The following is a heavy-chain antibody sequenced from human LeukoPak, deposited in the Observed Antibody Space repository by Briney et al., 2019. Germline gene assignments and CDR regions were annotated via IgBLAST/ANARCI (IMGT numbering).Heavy chain of an antibody. J-gene: IGHJ4*02. CDR3: ARLIYVWGSYRYHDY. CDR1: DYSISSGYY. Sequence: KASETLSLTCTVSDYSISSGYYWGWIRQPAGKGLEWIGRIYTSGSTNYNPSLKSRVTMSVDTSKNQFSLKLSSVTAADTAVYYCARLIYVWGSYRYHDYWGQGTLVTVSS. D-gene: IGHD3-16*02. V-gene: IGHV4-4*07. CDR2: IYTSGST.